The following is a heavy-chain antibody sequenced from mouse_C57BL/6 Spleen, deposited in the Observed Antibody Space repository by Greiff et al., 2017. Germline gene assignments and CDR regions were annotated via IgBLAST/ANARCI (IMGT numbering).Heavy chain of an antibody. CDR3: ARADYSKDAMDY. Sequence: QVHVKQPGAELVKPGASVKMSCKASGYTFTSYWITWVKQRPGQGLEWIGDIYPGSGSTNYNEKFKSKATLTVDTSSSTAYMQLSSLTSEDSAVYYCARADYSKDAMDYWGQGTSVTVSS. CDR1: GYTFTSYW. D-gene: IGHD2-5*01. J-gene: IGHJ4*01. V-gene: IGHV1-55*01. CDR2: IYPGSGST.